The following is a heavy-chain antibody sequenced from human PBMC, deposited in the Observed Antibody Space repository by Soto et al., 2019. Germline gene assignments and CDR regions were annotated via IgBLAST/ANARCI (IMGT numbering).Heavy chain of an antibody. CDR3: ARLSGYDPAGAADK. V-gene: IGHV4-30-4*01. D-gene: IGHD5-12*01. CDR1: GPSVSSAEHY. Sequence: QVQLQESGPGLVKASQTLSLTCTLSGPSVSSAEHYWSWIRQPPGKGLEWIGYTYYSGGSYYNASLQRRVSISVDTSQNQFSLKLTSVTAADTAVYYCARLSGYDPAGAADKWGPGILVSVSS. J-gene: IGHJ4*02. CDR2: TYYSGGS.